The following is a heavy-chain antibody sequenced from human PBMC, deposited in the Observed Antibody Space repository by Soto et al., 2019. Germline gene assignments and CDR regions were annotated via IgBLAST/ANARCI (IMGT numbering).Heavy chain of an antibody. CDR3: AKVYPTARTTAGLDY. CDR2: ISYDGSNK. J-gene: IGHJ4*02. Sequence: LRLSCAASGFTFSSYGMHWVRQAPGKGLEWVAVISYDGSNKYYADSVKGRFTISRDNSKNTLYLQMNSLRAEDTAVYYCAKVYPTARTTAGLDYWGQGTLVTVS. V-gene: IGHV3-30*18. CDR1: GFTFSSYG. D-gene: IGHD1-1*01.